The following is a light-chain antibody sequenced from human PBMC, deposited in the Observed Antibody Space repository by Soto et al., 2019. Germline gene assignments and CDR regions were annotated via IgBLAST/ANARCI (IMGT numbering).Light chain of an antibody. J-gene: IGLJ2*01. Sequence: YELTQPHSVSVAPGETARISCGGNNVGSRSVHWYQQKPGQAPFLVIYYDSDRPSGIPERFSGSNSGNTATLIISRVEAGDEADYYCQVWEATGDQVVFGGGTKVTVL. CDR2: YDS. CDR3: QVWEATGDQVV. V-gene: IGLV3-21*01. CDR1: NVGSRS.